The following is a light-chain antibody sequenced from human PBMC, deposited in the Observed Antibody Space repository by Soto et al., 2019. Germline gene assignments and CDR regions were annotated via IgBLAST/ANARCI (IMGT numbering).Light chain of an antibody. CDR2: DAS. Sequence: EIVRTQSPATLSVSPGERATLSGRASQSVSSKLAWYQQNPGQAPRLLIYDASTRPTGIPGRFSGSGSGTEDTLALGSLRFEDCAVYYFQQYNNWPPVYTSGQGTKLEI. V-gene: IGKV3D-15*01. J-gene: IGKJ2*01. CDR3: QQYNNWPPVYT. CDR1: QSVSSK.